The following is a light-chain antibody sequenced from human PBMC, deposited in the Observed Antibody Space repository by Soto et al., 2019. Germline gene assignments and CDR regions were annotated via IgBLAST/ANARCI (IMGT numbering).Light chain of an antibody. CDR2: GAS. CDR1: QSISSSY. Sequence: EIVLPQSPGTLSLSPGTRSPLSGRASQSISSSYLAWYQQRPGQAPRLLIYGASSRATGIPDRFSGSGSGTEFTLTISRLEPEDFAVYYCQQYGSSSWTFGKGTKVDIK. V-gene: IGKV3-20*01. J-gene: IGKJ1*01. CDR3: QQYGSSSWT.